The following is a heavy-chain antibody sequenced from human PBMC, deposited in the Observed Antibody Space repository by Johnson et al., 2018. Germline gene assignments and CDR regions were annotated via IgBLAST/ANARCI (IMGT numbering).Heavy chain of an antibody. V-gene: IGHV4-34*01. CDR1: GGSFSGYY. D-gene: IGHD1-7*01. J-gene: IGHJ4*02. Sequence: QVQLQQWGAGLLKPSETLSLTCAVFGGSFSGYYWSWIRQSPGKGLEWIGEINDSGSTNYNPSLKSRVTISGDTSKSQFSRTLSSVTAADTAVYYCARELELRYWGQGTLVTVSS. CDR2: INDSGST. CDR3: ARELELRY.